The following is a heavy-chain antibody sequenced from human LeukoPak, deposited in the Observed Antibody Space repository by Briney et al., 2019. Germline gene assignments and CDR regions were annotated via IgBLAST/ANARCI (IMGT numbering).Heavy chain of an antibody. Sequence: ASVKVSCKVSGYTLTELSMHWVRQAPGKGLEWMGGFDPEDGETIYAQKFQGRVTMTEDTSTDTAYMELSSLRSEDTAVYYCATDGDIVGATSRPSRGFDYWGQGTLVTVSS. D-gene: IGHD1-26*01. CDR3: ATDGDIVGATSRPSRGFDY. V-gene: IGHV1-24*01. CDR1: GYTLTELS. CDR2: FDPEDGET. J-gene: IGHJ4*02.